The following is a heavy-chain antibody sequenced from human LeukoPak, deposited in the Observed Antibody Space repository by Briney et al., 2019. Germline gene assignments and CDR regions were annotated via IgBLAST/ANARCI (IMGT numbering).Heavy chain of an antibody. V-gene: IGHV3-21*01. CDR3: AAMTSVTTGDY. CDR1: GFTFSSYG. CDR2: ISTSSSYI. D-gene: IGHD4-11*01. J-gene: IGHJ4*02. Sequence: PGGSLRLSCAASGFTFSSYGMYWVRQAPGKGLEWVSFISTSSSYIYYADSVKGRFTIFRDNAKNSLYLQMNSLRAEDTAVYYCAAMTSVTTGDYWGQGTLVTVSS.